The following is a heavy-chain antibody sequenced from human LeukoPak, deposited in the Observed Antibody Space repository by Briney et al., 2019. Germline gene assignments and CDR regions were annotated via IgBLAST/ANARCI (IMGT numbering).Heavy chain of an antibody. D-gene: IGHD3-3*01. Sequence: ASVKVSCKASGYTFTSYGISWVRQAPGQGLESMGIINPRPGSTSYAQKFQGRVTMSRDTSTSTVYMELRSLRSEDTAVYYCARAVFRFMEDGQEYLDYWGQGTLVTVSS. CDR2: INPRPGST. CDR1: GYTFTSYG. J-gene: IGHJ4*02. CDR3: ARAVFRFMEDGQEYLDY. V-gene: IGHV1-46*01.